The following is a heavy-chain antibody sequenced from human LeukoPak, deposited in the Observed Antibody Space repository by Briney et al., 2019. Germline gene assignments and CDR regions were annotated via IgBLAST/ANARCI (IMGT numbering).Heavy chain of an antibody. V-gene: IGHV4-59*12. CDR1: GGSISGYY. J-gene: IGHJ4*02. CDR2: VYYSGST. CDR3: ARLYGGTYYYFDY. Sequence: KPSETLSLTCTVSGGSISGYYWSWIRQPPGKGLEWIGYVYYSGSTNYNPSLKSRVTISIDTSKNQFSLKLSSVTAADTAVYYCARLYGGTYYYFDYWGQGTLVTVSS. D-gene: IGHD1-26*01.